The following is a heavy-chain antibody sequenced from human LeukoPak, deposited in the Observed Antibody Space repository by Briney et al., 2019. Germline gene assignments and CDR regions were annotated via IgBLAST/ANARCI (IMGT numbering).Heavy chain of an antibody. CDR2: ISGSGGST. D-gene: IGHD3-22*01. CDR3: AKDPYYDSWFDP. J-gene: IGHJ5*02. Sequence: GGSLRLSCAASGFTFSSYAMSRVRQAPGKGLEWVSAISGSGGSTYYADSVKGRFTISRDNSKNTLYLQMNSLRAEDTAVYYCAKDPYYDSWFDPWGQGTLVTVSS. V-gene: IGHV3-23*01. CDR1: GFTFSSYA.